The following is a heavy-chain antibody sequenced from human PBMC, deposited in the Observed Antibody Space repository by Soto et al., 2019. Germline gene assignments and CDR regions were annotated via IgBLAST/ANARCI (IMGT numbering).Heavy chain of an antibody. CDR2: VSWNSGSI. CDR1: SFTLADYA. D-gene: IGHD7-27*01. V-gene: IGHV3-9*01. Sequence: GGSLGLSCAAPSFTLADYAIHWVRQAPGKGLEWVSGVSWNSGSIDYADSLKGRFTISRDNAKNSLYLQIDSLRTEDTAVYYCAKETQANLGTGGFDYWGQGTMVTVSS. J-gene: IGHJ4*02. CDR3: AKETQANLGTGGFDY.